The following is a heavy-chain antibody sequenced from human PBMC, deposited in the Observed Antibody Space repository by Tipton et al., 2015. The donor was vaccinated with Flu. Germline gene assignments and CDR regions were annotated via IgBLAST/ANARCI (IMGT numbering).Heavy chain of an antibody. Sequence: RSLRLSCAASGFTFSSYGMHWVRQAPGKGLEWVAVIWYDGSNKYYADSVKGRFTISRDNSKNTLYLQMNSLRAEDTAVYYCAKEGIHNAFDIWGQGTTVTVSS. CDR3: AKEGIHNAFDI. V-gene: IGHV3-33*06. D-gene: IGHD6-13*01. J-gene: IGHJ3*02. CDR1: GFTFSSYG. CDR2: IWYDGSNK.